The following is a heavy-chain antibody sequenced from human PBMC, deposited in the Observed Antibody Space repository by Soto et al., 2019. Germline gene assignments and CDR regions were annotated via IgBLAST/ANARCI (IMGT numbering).Heavy chain of an antibody. D-gene: IGHD7-27*01. CDR2: ISATGTT. CDR3: ARDQSGAADF. CDR1: GDSMSRYY. J-gene: IGHJ3*01. V-gene: IGHV4-4*07. Sequence: QVQLQESGPGLVEPSETLSLTCTVSGDSMSRYYWSWIRQSAEKGLEWIGRISATGTTSYIPSLKSRITLSVDTSKNQFSLNLKFVTAADTAVYFCARDQSGAADFSGQGTVVTVS.